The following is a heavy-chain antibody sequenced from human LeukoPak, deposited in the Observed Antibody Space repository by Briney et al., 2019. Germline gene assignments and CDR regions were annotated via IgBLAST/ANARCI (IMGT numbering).Heavy chain of an antibody. CDR2: IIPIFGTA. CDR1: RGTFSSYA. D-gene: IGHD6-13*01. Sequence: GASVKVSCKASRGTFSSYAISWVRQAPGQGLEWMGGIIPIFGTANYAQKFQGRVTITADKSTSTAYMELSSLRSEDTAVYYCARASGIAAAVHNYSYYYYYYYMDVWGKGTTVTVSS. V-gene: IGHV1-69*06. J-gene: IGHJ6*03. CDR3: ARASGIAAAVHNYSYYYYYYYMDV.